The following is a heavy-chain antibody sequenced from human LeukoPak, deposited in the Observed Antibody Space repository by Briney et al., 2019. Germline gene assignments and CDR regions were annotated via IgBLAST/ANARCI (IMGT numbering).Heavy chain of an antibody. V-gene: IGHV3-30*18. Sequence: GGSLRLSCAASGFTFSSYGMHWVRQAPGKGLEWVAVISYDGSNKYYADSVKGRFTISRDNSKNTLYLQMNSLRAEDTAVYYCAKDAKPLGGYGSGSTALDYWGQGTLVTVSS. CDR1: GFTFSSYG. CDR2: ISYDGSNK. CDR3: AKDAKPLGGYGSGSTALDY. J-gene: IGHJ4*02. D-gene: IGHD3-10*01.